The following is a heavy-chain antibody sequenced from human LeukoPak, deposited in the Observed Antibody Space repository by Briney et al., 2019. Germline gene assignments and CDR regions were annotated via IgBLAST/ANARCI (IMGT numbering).Heavy chain of an antibody. J-gene: IGHJ6*02. V-gene: IGHV4-31*03. CDR3: ARDAGYGMDV. Sequence: SQTLSLTCPISEGGLSHAGYFWSWVRQRPGKGLEWMGYMDHSGRSYYSPSLGSRVVISVDTSKNQVSLTVRSVTAADTAVHYCARDAGYGMDVWGQGTTVTVSS. CDR2: MDHSGRS. CDR1: EGGLSHAGYF.